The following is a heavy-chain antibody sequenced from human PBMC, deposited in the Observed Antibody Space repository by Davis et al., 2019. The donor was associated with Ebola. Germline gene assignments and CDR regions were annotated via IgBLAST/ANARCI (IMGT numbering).Heavy chain of an antibody. Sequence: ASVKVSCKASGYAFTGYYIHWVRQAPGQGLEWMGQINPNSGDTAYAQKFQGRVTMTRDTSTTTVFMELKNLRSDDTAVYWCARGEGAPDYWGQGTLVTVSS. CDR2: INPNSGDT. V-gene: IGHV1-2*06. D-gene: IGHD1-26*01. CDR1: GYAFTGYY. CDR3: ARGEGAPDY. J-gene: IGHJ4*02.